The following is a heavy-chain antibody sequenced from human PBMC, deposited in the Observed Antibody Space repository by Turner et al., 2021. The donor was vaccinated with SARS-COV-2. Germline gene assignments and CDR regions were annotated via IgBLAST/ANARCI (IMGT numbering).Heavy chain of an antibody. CDR3: ARQAAGQGLDY. V-gene: IGHV4-39*01. CDR1: GGSISRSSYF. J-gene: IGHJ4*02. CDR2: IYYSGTT. Sequence: QVQLQEAGTGLVKPSENLSLTGTVSGGSISRSSYFWGWIRQPPTKELEWIGSIYYSGTTYYNPSLKSRVSLSIDPSKNQFSLNLTSVTAADTALFYCARQAAGQGLDYWGRGILVTVSS. D-gene: IGHD3-10*01.